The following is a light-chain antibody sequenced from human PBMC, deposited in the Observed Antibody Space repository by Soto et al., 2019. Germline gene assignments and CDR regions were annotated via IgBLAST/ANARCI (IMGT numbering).Light chain of an antibody. V-gene: IGKV3-15*01. J-gene: IGKJ1*01. CDR1: QTINNN. Sequence: VMAQAPATLCVSPGEMTTLTCRASQTINNNIAWYQLKDGQVPRLLIYGASTRATDIPARFSASGSGTDFTLTISDVQPEDFALYYCHQRQSWPRTFGQGTKVDIK. CDR3: HQRQSWPRT. CDR2: GAS.